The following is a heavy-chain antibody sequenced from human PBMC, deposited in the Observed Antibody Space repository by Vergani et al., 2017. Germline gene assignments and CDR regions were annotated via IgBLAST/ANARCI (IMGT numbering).Heavy chain of an antibody. CDR1: GFTFSSYG. V-gene: IGHV3-30*18. CDR3: AKDGVAESDYYYDGMDV. J-gene: IGHJ6*02. CDR2: ISYDGSNK. Sequence: QVQLVESGGGVVQPGRSLRLSCAASGFTFSSYGMHWVRQAPGKGLEWVAVISYDGSNKDYADSVKGRFTISRDNSKNTLYLQMNSLRAEDTAVYYCAKDGVAESDYYYDGMDVWGQGTTVTVSS. D-gene: IGHD2-8*01.